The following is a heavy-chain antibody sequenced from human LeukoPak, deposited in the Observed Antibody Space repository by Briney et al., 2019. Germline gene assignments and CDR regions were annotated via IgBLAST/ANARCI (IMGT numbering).Heavy chain of an antibody. CDR1: GGSISSYY. CDR2: IYYSGST. CDR3: TRSNYDILTGYQNDNWFDP. J-gene: IGHJ5*02. V-gene: IGHV4-59*01. D-gene: IGHD3-9*01. Sequence: PSETLSLTCTVSGGSISSYYWSWIRQPPGKGLEWIGYIYYSGSTNYNPSLKSRVTISVDTSKNQFSLKLSSVTAADTAVYYCTRSNYDILTGYQNDNWFDPWGQGTLVTVSS.